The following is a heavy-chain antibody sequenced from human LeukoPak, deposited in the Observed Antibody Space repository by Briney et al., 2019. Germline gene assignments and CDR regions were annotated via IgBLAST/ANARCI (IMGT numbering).Heavy chain of an antibody. D-gene: IGHD6-19*01. V-gene: IGHV3-33*01. Sequence: PGGSLRLSCAASGFTFSTYGMHWVRQAPGKGLEWVALIWYDGSEKYYADSVKGRFTISRDNSKNTLYLQMNSLRVEDTAVYSCTRSIAVAGARSWFDPWGQGTLVTVSS. CDR1: GFTFSTYG. CDR2: IWYDGSEK. CDR3: TRSIAVAGARSWFDP. J-gene: IGHJ5*02.